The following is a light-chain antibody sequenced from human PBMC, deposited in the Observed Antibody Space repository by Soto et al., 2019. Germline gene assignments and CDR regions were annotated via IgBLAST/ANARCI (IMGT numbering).Light chain of an antibody. CDR1: QNIFDRAKNKNY. V-gene: IGKV4-1*01. Sequence: DIVMTQSPDSLAVSLGERATFNCKSSQNIFDRAKNKNYLAWYQQKSGQPPKLLIYWASLREPGVPDRFTGSGSGTDFTRTSSSLQAEDVAIYYCQQYFTSPWTFGQGTKVEI. CDR3: QQYFTSPWT. CDR2: WAS. J-gene: IGKJ1*01.